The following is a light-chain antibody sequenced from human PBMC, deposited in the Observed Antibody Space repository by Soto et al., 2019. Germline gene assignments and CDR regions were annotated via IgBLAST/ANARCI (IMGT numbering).Light chain of an antibody. CDR2: GAS. CDR1: QSVGAN. V-gene: IGKV3-15*01. Sequence: EIVMTQSPATLSVSPGERATLSCRASQSVGANLAWYQQKPGQAPRLLIYGASTRATGIPARFSGSGSGTEFTLTISSLQSEDFASYYCQRYNNWWTFGQGTKVEVK. CDR3: QRYNNWWT. J-gene: IGKJ1*01.